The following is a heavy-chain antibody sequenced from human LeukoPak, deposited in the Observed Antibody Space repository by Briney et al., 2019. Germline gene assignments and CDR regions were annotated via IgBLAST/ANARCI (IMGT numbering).Heavy chain of an antibody. CDR2: RYYSGIP. D-gene: IGHD4-23*01. CDR3: ARPHPGSRKYGGFDI. Sequence: SETLSLTCTVSGGSITSSHYYWARIRQPPGKVLEWIWSRYYSGIPHYNPSLKSRVTLSVDTSKNQFSLELTSVTAADTAVYYCARPHPGSRKYGGFDIWGLGTMATVSS. J-gene: IGHJ3*02. V-gene: IGHV4-39*01. CDR1: GGSITSSHYY.